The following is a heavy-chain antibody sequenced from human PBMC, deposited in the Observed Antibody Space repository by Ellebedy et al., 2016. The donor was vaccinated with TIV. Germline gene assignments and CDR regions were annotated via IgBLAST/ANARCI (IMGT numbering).Heavy chain of an antibody. Sequence: GESLKISCAASGFTFSSYSMNWVRQAPGKGLEWVSSISSSSSYIYYADSVKGRFTISRDNAKNSLYLQMNSLRAEDTAVYYRARDHSGSYYEEDAFDIWGQGTMVTVSS. V-gene: IGHV3-21*01. CDR1: GFTFSSYS. J-gene: IGHJ3*02. D-gene: IGHD1-26*01. CDR2: ISSSSSYI. CDR3: ARDHSGSYYEEDAFDI.